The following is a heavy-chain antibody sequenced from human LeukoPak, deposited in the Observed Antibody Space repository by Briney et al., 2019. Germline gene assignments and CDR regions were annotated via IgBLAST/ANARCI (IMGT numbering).Heavy chain of an antibody. V-gene: IGHV3-7*01. CDR1: GFTFSSDW. D-gene: IGHD3-16*01. CDR3: ARIYYDYVWGSQRPFYFDY. J-gene: IGHJ4*02. Sequence: GGSLRLSCAASGFTFSSDWMTWVRQAPGKGLEWVASIKQDGSQQFYVDSVKGRFTISRDNAKNSLYLQMYSPRAEDTSVYYCARIYYDYVWGSQRPFYFDYWGQGTLVTVSP. CDR2: IKQDGSQQ.